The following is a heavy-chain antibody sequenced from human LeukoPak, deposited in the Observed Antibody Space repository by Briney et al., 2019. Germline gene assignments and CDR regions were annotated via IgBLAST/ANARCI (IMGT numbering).Heavy chain of an antibody. CDR3: ARHRRRATGGFDY. J-gene: IGHJ4*02. CDR2: IYYSGST. Sequence: SETLSLTCTVSGGSISSSSYYWGWIRQPPGKGLEWIGSIYYSGSTYYNPSLKSRVTKSVDTSKNQFSLKLSSVTAADTAVYYCARHRRRATGGFDYWGQGTLVTVSS. CDR1: GGSISSSSYY. D-gene: IGHD1-14*01. V-gene: IGHV4-39*01.